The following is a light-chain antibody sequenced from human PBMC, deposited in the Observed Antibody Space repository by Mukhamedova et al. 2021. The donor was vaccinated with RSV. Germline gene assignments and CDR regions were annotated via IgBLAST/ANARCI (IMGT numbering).Light chain of an antibody. V-gene: IGKV1-33*01. CDR3: QQYEDLPVT. Sequence: WYQRRVHGKAPKLLIFDASSLESGVPSRFSGSGFGTDLTLTIRSLQPADIATYYCQQYEDLPVTFGGGTKVEIK. CDR2: DAS. J-gene: IGKJ4*01.